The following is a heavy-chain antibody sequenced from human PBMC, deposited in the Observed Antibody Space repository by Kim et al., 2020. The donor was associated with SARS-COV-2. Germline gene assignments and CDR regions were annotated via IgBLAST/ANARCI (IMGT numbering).Heavy chain of an antibody. D-gene: IGHD6-13*01. Sequence: SETLSLTCAVSGGSISSSNWWSWVRQPPGKGLEWIGEIYHSGSTNYNPSLKSRVTISVDKSKNQFSLKLSSVTAADTAVYYCARDLGLYSSSSDAFDIWGQGTMVTVSS. J-gene: IGHJ3*02. V-gene: IGHV4-4*02. CDR2: IYHSGST. CDR1: GGSISSSNW. CDR3: ARDLGLYSSSSDAFDI.